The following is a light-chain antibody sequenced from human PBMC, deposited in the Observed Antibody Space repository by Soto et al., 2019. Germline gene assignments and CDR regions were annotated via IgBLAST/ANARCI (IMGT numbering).Light chain of an antibody. CDR1: QSVSSSY. CDR2: GAS. Sequence: DIVLTQSPGTLSLSPGERAALSCRASQSVSSSYLVWYQQKPGQAPRLLIYGASNRATGIPDRFSGSGSGTDFTLTISRLEPEDFAVYYCQQYDNSPLTFGGGTKVDIK. J-gene: IGKJ4*01. V-gene: IGKV3-20*01. CDR3: QQYDNSPLT.